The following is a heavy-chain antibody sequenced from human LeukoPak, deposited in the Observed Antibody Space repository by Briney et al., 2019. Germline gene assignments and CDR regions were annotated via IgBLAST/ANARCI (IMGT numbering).Heavy chain of an antibody. CDR3: VRDNPRCCGVVPVNIDDF. D-gene: IGHD2-15*01. J-gene: IGHJ4*02. Sequence: PGGSLRLSCAASGFTLSRDSMNWVRQAPGKGLEWISYISYDSAIKYYADSVRGRFTISRDNAKNSLSLQMHSLRAEDTAVYYCVRDNPRCCGVVPVNIDDFWGQGTLVTVSS. CDR1: GFTLSRDS. CDR2: ISYDSAIK. V-gene: IGHV3-48*01.